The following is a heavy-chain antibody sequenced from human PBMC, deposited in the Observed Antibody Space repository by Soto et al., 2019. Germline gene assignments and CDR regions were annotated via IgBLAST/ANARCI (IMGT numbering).Heavy chain of an antibody. CDR2: ISAYNGNT. CDR1: GYTFTSYG. D-gene: IGHD3-3*01. J-gene: IGHJ3*02. CDR3: ATSITIFGVVTPDAFDI. Sequence: SCKASGYTFTSYGISWVRQAPGQGLEWMGWISAYNGNTNYAQKLQGRVTMTTDTSTSTAYMELRSLRSDDTAVYYCATSITIFGVVTPDAFDIWGQGTMVTVSS. V-gene: IGHV1-18*01.